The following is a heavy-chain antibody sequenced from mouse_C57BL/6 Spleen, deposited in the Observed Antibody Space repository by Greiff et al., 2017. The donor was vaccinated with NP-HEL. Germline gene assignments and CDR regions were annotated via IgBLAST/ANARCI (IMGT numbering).Heavy chain of an antibody. CDR2: ISSGSSTI. CDR1: GFTFSDYG. CDR3: ARTDYGSSYPTYYFDY. V-gene: IGHV5-17*01. J-gene: IGHJ2*01. Sequence: EVQVVESGGGLVKPGGSLKLSCAASGFTFSDYGMHWVRQAPEKGLEWVAYISSGSSTIYYADTVKGRFTISRDNAKNTLFLQMTSLRSEDTAMYYCARTDYGSSYPTYYFDYWGQGTTLTVSS. D-gene: IGHD1-1*01.